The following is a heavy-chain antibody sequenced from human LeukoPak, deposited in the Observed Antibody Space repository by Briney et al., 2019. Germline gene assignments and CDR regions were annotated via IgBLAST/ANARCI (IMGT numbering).Heavy chain of an antibody. CDR3: ARAYSSSWCDAFGI. Sequence: SETLSLTCTVSDYSISSGYYWGWIRQSPGKGLEWIGTIYHSGSAYYNPPLKSRVTISVDTSKNQFSLRLTSVTAADTAVYYCARAYSSSWCDAFGIWGQGTMVTVSS. CDR1: DYSISSGYY. J-gene: IGHJ3*02. CDR2: IYHSGSA. V-gene: IGHV4-38-2*02. D-gene: IGHD6-13*01.